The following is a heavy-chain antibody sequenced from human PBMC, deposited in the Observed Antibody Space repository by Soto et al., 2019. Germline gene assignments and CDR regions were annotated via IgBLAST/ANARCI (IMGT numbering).Heavy chain of an antibody. CDR1: GGSFSGYY. D-gene: IGHD2-15*01. Sequence: QVQLQQWGAGLLKPSETLSLTCAVYGGSFSGYYWSWIRQPPGKGLEWIGEINHSGSTNYNPSLKSRVTISVDTSKNQFSLKLSSVTAADTAVYYCARVAVVVVAARTTWFDPWGQGTLVTVSS. J-gene: IGHJ5*02. V-gene: IGHV4-34*01. CDR2: INHSGST. CDR3: ARVAVVVVAARTTWFDP.